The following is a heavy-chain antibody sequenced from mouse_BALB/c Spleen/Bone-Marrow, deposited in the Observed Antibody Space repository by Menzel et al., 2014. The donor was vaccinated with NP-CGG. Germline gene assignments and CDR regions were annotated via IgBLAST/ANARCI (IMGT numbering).Heavy chain of an antibody. CDR2: INSNGGST. CDR3: ARSQAYYGNYFDY. D-gene: IGHD2-10*01. CDR1: GFTFSSYG. J-gene: IGHJ2*01. V-gene: IGHV5-6-3*01. Sequence: DVMLVESGGGLVQPGGSLKLSCAASGFTFSSYGMSWVRQTPDKTLELVATINSNGGSTYYPDSVKGRFTISRDNAKNTLSLQMSSLKSEDTAMYYCARSQAYYGNYFDYWGQGTTLTVSS.